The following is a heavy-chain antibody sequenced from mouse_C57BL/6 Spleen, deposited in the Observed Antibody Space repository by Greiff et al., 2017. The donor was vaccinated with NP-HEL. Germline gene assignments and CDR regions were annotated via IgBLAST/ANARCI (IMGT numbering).Heavy chain of an antibody. CDR1: GYTFTSYW. J-gene: IGHJ4*01. D-gene: IGHD1-1*01. V-gene: IGHV1-72*01. CDR3: ARRGGYYYGSSYDAMDY. CDR2: IDPNSGGT. Sequence: QVQLKQPGAELVKPGASVKLSCKASGYTFTSYWMHWVKQRPGRGLEWIGRIDPNSGGTKYNEKFKSKATLTVDKPSSTAYMQLSSLTSEDSAVYYCARRGGYYYGSSYDAMDYWGQGTSVTVSS.